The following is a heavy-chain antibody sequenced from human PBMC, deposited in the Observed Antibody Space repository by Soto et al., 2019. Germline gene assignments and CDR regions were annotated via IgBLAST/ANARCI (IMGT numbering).Heavy chain of an antibody. J-gene: IGHJ6*02. CDR1: GFTFSNTW. CDR2: IKIKSGGGAA. V-gene: IGHV3-15*01. CDR3: TTLNYGVDV. Sequence: PGGSLRLSCAASGFTFSNTWISWVRQAPGKGLDWVGHIKIKSGGGAADYAAPVKGRFTVSRDDSKNTLYLQMNSLKTEDTAVYYCTTLNYGVDVWGQGTTVTVSS.